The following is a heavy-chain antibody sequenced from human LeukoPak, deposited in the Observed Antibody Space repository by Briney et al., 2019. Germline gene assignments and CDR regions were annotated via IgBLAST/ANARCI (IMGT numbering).Heavy chain of an antibody. V-gene: IGHV3-21*01. J-gene: IGHJ4*02. CDR2: ISSSSSYI. CDR1: GFTFSSYS. D-gene: IGHD5-12*01. CDR3: ARDLVEMATIFSR. Sequence: PGGSLRLSCAAFGFTFSSYSMNWVRQAPGKGLEWVSSISSSSSYIYYADSVKGRFTISRDNAKNSLYLQMNSLRAEDTAVYYCARDLVEMATIFSRWGQGTLVTVSS.